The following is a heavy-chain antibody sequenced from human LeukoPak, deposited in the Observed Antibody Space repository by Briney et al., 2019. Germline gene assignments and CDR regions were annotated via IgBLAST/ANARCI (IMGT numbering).Heavy chain of an antibody. Sequence: ASVTVSCKPSGYTFIDYYMHWVRQAPGQGLGWMGWINPNSGGTNYAQKFQGRVTMTRETSISTAYMELSRLTSDDTAVYYCARDAGYCSSISCRYNWFDPWGQGTLVTVSS. CDR1: GYTFIDYY. CDR3: ARDAGYCSSISCRYNWFDP. D-gene: IGHD2-2*01. CDR2: INPNSGGT. V-gene: IGHV1-2*02. J-gene: IGHJ5*02.